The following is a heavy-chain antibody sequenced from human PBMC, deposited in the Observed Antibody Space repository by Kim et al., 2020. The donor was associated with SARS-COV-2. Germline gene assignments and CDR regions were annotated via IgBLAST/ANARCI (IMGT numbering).Heavy chain of an antibody. CDR2: ISSSSSYT. D-gene: IGHD2-2*03. V-gene: IGHV3-11*06. J-gene: IGHJ4*02. CDR1: GFTFSDYY. CDR3: ARDLDIVVVPAANGGVIFGY. Sequence: GGSLRLSCAASGFTFSDYYMSWIRQAPGKGLEWVSYISSSSSYTNYADSVKGRFTISRDNAKNSLYLQMNSLRAEDTAVYYCARDLDIVVVPAANGGVIFGYWGQGTLVTVSS.